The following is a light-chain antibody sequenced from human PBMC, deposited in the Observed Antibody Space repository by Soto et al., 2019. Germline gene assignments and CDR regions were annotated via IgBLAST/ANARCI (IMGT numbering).Light chain of an antibody. V-gene: IGKV3-20*01. CDR2: GAF. Sequence: EIVLTQSPGALSLSPGEGATLSCRASQSIDNNWLDWYQQKSGQAPRLPIYGAFNRTAGIPDRFSGSGSGTDFTLTISGLEADDVAVYYCHQYGTTPRSFGQGTMVEVK. J-gene: IGKJ2*03. CDR3: HQYGTTPRS. CDR1: QSIDNNW.